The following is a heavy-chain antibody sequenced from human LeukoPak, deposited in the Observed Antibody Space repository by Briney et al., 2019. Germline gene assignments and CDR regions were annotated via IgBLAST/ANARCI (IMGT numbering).Heavy chain of an antibody. Sequence: AGGSLRLSCAASGFTFTDYGMHWVRQAPGKGLEWVAFIRYDGGNTFYADSVKGRFTISRDNSKNTVYVQMNSLSAEDTAVYYCAKSRGYYYEKSGPADYWGQGTLVTVSS. D-gene: IGHD3-22*01. CDR1: GFTFTDYG. V-gene: IGHV3-30*02. CDR2: IRYDGGNT. CDR3: AKSRGYYYEKSGPADY. J-gene: IGHJ4*02.